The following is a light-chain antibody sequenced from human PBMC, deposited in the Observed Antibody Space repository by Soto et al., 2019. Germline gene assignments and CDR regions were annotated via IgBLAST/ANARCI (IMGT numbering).Light chain of an antibody. V-gene: IGLV2-14*01. CDR1: SSDIGAYNY. J-gene: IGLJ3*02. CDR3: SSYTSATTLV. Sequence: QSALTQPASVSGSPGQSITISCTGTSSDIGAYNYVSWYQQHPGKAPKLIIYEVSYRPSGVSDRFSGSKSVNTASLTISGLQAEDEADYHCSSYTSATTLVFGGGTKLTVL. CDR2: EVS.